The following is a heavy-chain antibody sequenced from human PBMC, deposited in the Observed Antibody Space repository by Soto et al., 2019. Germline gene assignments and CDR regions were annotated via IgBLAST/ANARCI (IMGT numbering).Heavy chain of an antibody. CDR3: VRSPARPRSYYYYGMDV. Sequence: EVQLVESGGGLVKPGGSLRLSCTASGFTLSSYNVNWVRQAPGKGLEWVASISSSSSSIYYADSVKGRFTISRDNAKNSLYLQMNSLRAEDTAVYYCVRSPARPRSYYYYGMDVW. J-gene: IGHJ6*01. CDR2: ISSSSSSI. D-gene: IGHD6-6*01. V-gene: IGHV3-21*02. CDR1: GFTLSSYN.